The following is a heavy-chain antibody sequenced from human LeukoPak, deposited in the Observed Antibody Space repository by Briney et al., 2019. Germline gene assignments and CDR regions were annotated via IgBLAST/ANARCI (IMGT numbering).Heavy chain of an antibody. CDR2: IKQDGSDK. D-gene: IGHD4-23*01. CDR3: ARKTVVGSYFDY. Sequence: GGSLRLSCAASGFTFSAYWMSWVRQAPGKGLEWVANIKQDGSDKYYVDSVKGRFTISRDNAKNSLYLQMNSLRAEDTTVYYCARKTVVGSYFDYWGQGIPVTVSS. V-gene: IGHV3-7*03. CDR1: GFTFSAYW. J-gene: IGHJ4*02.